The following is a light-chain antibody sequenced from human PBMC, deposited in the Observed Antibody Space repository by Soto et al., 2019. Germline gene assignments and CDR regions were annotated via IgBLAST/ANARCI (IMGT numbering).Light chain of an antibody. CDR1: SSNIGAGYD. CDR2: GNS. Sequence: QSVLTQPPSVSGAPGQRVTISCTGSSSNIGAGYDVHWYQQLPGTAPKRLIYGNSNRPSGVPDRFSGSKSGTSASLAITGLQAEDEADYYCQSYDSSLSGYVFGTGTQLTVL. J-gene: IGLJ1*01. CDR3: QSYDSSLSGYV. V-gene: IGLV1-40*01.